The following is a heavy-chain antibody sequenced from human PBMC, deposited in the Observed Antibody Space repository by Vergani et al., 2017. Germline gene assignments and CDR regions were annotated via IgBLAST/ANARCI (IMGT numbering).Heavy chain of an antibody. V-gene: IGHV5-51*03. CDR2: IYPGDSDT. CDR1: GYSFTSYW. CDR3: ARLVLYYYDSSGYPDY. Sequence: EVQLVQSGAEVKKPGESLKISCKGSGYSFTSYWIGWVRQMPGKGLEWMGSIYPGDSDTRYSPSFQGQVTISADKSISTAYLQWSSLKASDTAMYYCARLVLYYYDSSGYPDYWGQGTLVTVSS. J-gene: IGHJ4*02. D-gene: IGHD3-22*01.